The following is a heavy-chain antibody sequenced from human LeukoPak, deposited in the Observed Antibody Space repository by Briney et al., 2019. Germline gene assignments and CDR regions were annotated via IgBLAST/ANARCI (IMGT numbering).Heavy chain of an antibody. CDR3: ATVVVPAAISVSMDV. CDR2: IYHSGST. CDR1: GYSISSGYY. D-gene: IGHD2-2*02. Sequence: TSESLSLTCAVSGYSISSGYYWGWIRQPPGKGLEWIGSIYHSGSTYYNPSLKSRVTISVDTSKNQFSLKLSSVTAADTAVYYCATVVVPAAISVSMDVWGKGTTVTVSS. J-gene: IGHJ6*03. V-gene: IGHV4-38-2*01.